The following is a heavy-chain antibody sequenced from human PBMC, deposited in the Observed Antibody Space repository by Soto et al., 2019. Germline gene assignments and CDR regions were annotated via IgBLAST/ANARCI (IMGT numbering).Heavy chain of an antibody. CDR1: GFTFGNYA. D-gene: IGHD2-15*01. Sequence: EVHLLESGGGSVQPGGSLRLSCAASGFTFGNYAMIWVRQAPGKGLEWVSTISGGGDGTYYADSVRGRFTISRENSRNTVYLQMNSLRAEDTAVYYCAKKGLGSLATYCSTGDCHYAFDIWGQGTMVTVSS. CDR2: ISGGGDGT. V-gene: IGHV3-23*01. J-gene: IGHJ3*02. CDR3: AKKGLGSLATYCSTGDCHYAFDI.